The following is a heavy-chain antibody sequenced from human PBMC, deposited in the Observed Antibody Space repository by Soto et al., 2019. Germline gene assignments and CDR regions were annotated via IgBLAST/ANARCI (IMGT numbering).Heavy chain of an antibody. D-gene: IGHD5-18*01. CDR2: IDPSDSYT. CDR1: GYSFTSYW. V-gene: IGHV5-10-1*01. Sequence: SPGESLKISCKGSGYSFTSYWISWVRQMPGKGLEWMGRIDPSDSYTNYSPSFQGHVTISAYKSISTAYLQWSSLKASDTAMYYCARTSMQSRGYSYGHGGMDVWGQGTTVTVSS. CDR3: ARTSMQSRGYSYGHGGMDV. J-gene: IGHJ6*02.